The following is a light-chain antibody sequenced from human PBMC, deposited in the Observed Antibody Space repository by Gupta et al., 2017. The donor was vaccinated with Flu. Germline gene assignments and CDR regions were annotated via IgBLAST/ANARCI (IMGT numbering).Light chain of an antibody. V-gene: IGLV1-40*01. CDR1: SSNIGAGYD. Sequence: QSVLTQPPSVSGAPGQRVTISFTGSSSNIGAGYDVHWYQQFPGTAPKLLIYGNSNRPSGVPDRFSGSKSGTSASLAITGLQAEDEADYYCQSYDSSLSGSVFGGGTKLTVL. J-gene: IGLJ3*02. CDR2: GNS. CDR3: QSYDSSLSGSV.